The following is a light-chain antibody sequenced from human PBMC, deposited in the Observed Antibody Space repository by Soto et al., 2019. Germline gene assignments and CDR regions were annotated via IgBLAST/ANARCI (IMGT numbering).Light chain of an antibody. CDR1: SSDIGSYNT. V-gene: IGLV2-18*01. J-gene: IGLJ2*01. CDR3: TLYTSRITHVV. Sequence: QSALTQPPSVSGSPGQSVTISCTGSSSDIGSYNTVAWYQQSPGTAPKLMIYEVRNRPSGVPDRFSGSKSGNTASLTISGRQAEDEADYYCTLYTSRITHVVFGGGTQLTVL. CDR2: EVR.